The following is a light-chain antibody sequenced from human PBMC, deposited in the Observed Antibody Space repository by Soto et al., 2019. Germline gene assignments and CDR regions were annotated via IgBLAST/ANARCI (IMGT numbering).Light chain of an antibody. Sequence: PGERATLSCRASQSVSSSYLAWYQQKPGQAPRLFIHGASSRATGVPERFSGSGSGTDFTLTISTLEPEDFAVYYCQQYGSSPTWTFGQGTKVDIK. V-gene: IGKV3-20*01. CDR3: QQYGSSPTWT. CDR1: QSVSSSY. J-gene: IGKJ1*01. CDR2: GAS.